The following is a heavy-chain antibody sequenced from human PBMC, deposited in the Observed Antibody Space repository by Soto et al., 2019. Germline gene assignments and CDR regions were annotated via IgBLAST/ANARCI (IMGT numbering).Heavy chain of an antibody. D-gene: IGHD6-13*01. J-gene: IGHJ4*02. CDR2: IRSKANNYAT. Sequence: EVQLVESGGGLVQPGGSLKLSCAASGFTFSASAMHWVRQTSGKGLEWVGRIRSKANNYATEYVASVKGRFTISRDDSKNTAYLQMNSLKAEDTAVYYGIRYKATSSWYFDYWGRGTLVTVSS. CDR3: IRYKATSSWYFDY. CDR1: GFTFSASA. V-gene: IGHV3-73*01.